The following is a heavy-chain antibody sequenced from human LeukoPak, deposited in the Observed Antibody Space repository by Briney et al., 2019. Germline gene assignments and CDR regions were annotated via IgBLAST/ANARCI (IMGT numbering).Heavy chain of an antibody. Sequence: PGGSLRLSCAASGFTFSSYSMNWVHQAPGKGLEWVSSISSSSSYIYYADSVKGRFTISRDNAKNSLYLQMNSLRAEDTAVYYCARSSSGLPVNWGQGTLVPVSS. CDR3: ARSSSGLPVN. J-gene: IGHJ4*02. CDR1: GFTFSSYS. CDR2: ISSSSSYI. V-gene: IGHV3-21*01. D-gene: IGHD3-10*01.